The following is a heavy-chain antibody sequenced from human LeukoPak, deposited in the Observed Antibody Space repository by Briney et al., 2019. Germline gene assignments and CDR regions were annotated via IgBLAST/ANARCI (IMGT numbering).Heavy chain of an antibody. CDR1: GFTFSSYW. Sequence: GGSLRLSCAASGFTFSSYWMHWVRQAPGKGLVWVSRINSDGSSTSYADSVKGRFTISRDNAKNTLYLQMNSLGAEDTAVYYCARGSQRLHYCGGDCYSEAFDIWGQGTMVTVSS. CDR2: INSDGSST. V-gene: IGHV3-74*01. D-gene: IGHD2-21*02. CDR3: ARGSQRLHYCGGDCYSEAFDI. J-gene: IGHJ3*02.